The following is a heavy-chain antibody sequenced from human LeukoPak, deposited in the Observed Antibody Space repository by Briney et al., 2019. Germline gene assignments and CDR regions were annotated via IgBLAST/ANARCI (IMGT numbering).Heavy chain of an antibody. CDR1: HGSVSGNY. CDR2: IYSSGSA. J-gene: IGHJ4*02. CDR3: ARRSGGYPMYYFDS. D-gene: IGHD2-15*01. Sequence: KPSETLSLTCTVSHGSVSGNYWGWIRQPPGKGLEFIGYIYSSGSANYIPSLKSRVKMSVDTSKNQFSLRLTSVTAADTAVYYCARRSGGYPMYYFDSCGQGALVTVSS. V-gene: IGHV4-4*09.